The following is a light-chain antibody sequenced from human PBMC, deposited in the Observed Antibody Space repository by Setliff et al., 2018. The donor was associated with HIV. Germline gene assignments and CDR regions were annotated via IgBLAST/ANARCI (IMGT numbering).Light chain of an antibody. Sequence: QSALTQPASVSGSPGQSITLSCTGTSSDAGRSNLVSWYQQHPGKAPKLIIYEVSERPSGVSNRFSGSKSGNTASLTISGLQAEDEADYYCCSYVGEDFSYVFGPGTKVTV. CDR2: EVS. CDR3: CSYVGEDFSYV. V-gene: IGLV2-23*02. CDR1: SSDAGRSNL. J-gene: IGLJ1*01.